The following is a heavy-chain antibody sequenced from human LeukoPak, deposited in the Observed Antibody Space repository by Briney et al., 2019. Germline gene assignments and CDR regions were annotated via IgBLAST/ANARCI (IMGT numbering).Heavy chain of an antibody. J-gene: IGHJ4*02. V-gene: IGHV3-30*18. CDR1: GFTFSSYG. Sequence: GGPLRLSCAASGFTFSSYGMHWVRQAPGKGLEWVAVISYDGSNKYYADSVKGRFTISRDNSKNTLYLQMNSLRAEDTAVYYCAKSGKHITMVRGVPDYWGQGTLVTVSS. CDR2: ISYDGSNK. D-gene: IGHD3-10*01. CDR3: AKSGKHITMVRGVPDY.